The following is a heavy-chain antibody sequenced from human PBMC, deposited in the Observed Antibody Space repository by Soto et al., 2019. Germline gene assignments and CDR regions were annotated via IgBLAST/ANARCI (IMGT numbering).Heavy chain of an antibody. J-gene: IGHJ6*02. Sequence: QVQLVESGGGVVQPGRSLRLSCAASGFTFSGYAMHWVRQAPGKGLEWVAVISDDGSNKYYADSVKGRHTISRDNSKNTLYLQMNSLRAEDTAVYYCARDRIVAAAGPNYDYGMDVWGQGTTVTVSS. D-gene: IGHD6-13*01. CDR3: ARDRIVAAAGPNYDYGMDV. V-gene: IGHV3-30-3*01. CDR1: GFTFSGYA. CDR2: ISDDGSNK.